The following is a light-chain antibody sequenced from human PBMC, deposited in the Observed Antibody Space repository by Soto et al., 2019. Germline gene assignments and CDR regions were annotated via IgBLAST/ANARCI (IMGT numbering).Light chain of an antibody. CDR3: QVWDSSSDHYV. Sequence: SYELTQPPSVSVAPGKTARITCGGNNIGSKSVHWYQQKPGQAPVLVIYYDSDRPLGIPERFSGSNSGNTATLTISRVEAGDEADYYCQVWDSSSDHYVFGTGTKLTVL. CDR2: YDS. CDR1: NIGSKS. J-gene: IGLJ1*01. V-gene: IGLV3-21*04.